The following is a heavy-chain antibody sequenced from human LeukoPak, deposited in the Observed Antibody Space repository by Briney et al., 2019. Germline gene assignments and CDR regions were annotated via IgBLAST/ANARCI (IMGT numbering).Heavy chain of an antibody. CDR3: AKDPYRIAVAGTGPDY. CDR1: GFTFSSYG. D-gene: IGHD6-19*01. V-gene: IGHV3-30*02. CDR2: IRYDGSNK. J-gene: IGHJ4*02. Sequence: TGGSLRLSCAASGFTFSSYGMHWVRQAPGKGLEWVAFIRYDGSNKYYADSVKGRFTISRDNSRNTLHLQMNSLRAEDTAVYYCAKDPYRIAVAGTGPDYWGQGTLVTVSS.